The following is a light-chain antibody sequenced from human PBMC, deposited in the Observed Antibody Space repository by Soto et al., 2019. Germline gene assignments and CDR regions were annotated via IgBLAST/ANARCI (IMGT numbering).Light chain of an antibody. Sequence: QSILTPPRSVSGSPGQSVTISCTGTSSDVGGYNYVSWYQQHPGKAPKLMIYDVSKRPSGVPDRFSGSKSGNTASLTISGLQAEDEADYYCCSYAGSYTFEVVFGGGTKRTVL. CDR2: DVS. J-gene: IGLJ2*01. CDR1: SSDVGGYNY. CDR3: CSYAGSYTFEVV. V-gene: IGLV2-11*01.